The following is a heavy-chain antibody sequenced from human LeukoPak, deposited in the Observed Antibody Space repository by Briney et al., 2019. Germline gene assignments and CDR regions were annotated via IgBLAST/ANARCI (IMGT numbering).Heavy chain of an antibody. J-gene: IGHJ3*02. CDR3: ASLKDAFDI. Sequence: PSETLSLTCAVYGGSFSGYYWSWIRQPPGKGLEWIGEINHSGSTNYNPSLKSRVTISVDKSKNQFSLKLSSVTAADTAVYYCASLKDAFDIWGQGTMVTVSS. CDR2: INHSGST. V-gene: IGHV4-34*01. CDR1: GGSFSGYY.